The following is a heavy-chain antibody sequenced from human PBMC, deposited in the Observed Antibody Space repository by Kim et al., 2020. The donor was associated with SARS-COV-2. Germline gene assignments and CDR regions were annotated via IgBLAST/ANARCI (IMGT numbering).Heavy chain of an antibody. V-gene: IGHV3-33*01. D-gene: IGHD3-10*01. CDR2: IWYDGSNK. CDR1: GFTFSSYG. Sequence: GGSLRLSCAASGFTFSSYGMHWVRQAPGKGLEWVAVIWYDGSNKYYADSVKGRFTISRDNSKNTLYLQMNSLRAEDTAVYYCARDPFHYYGSGSYYLPNFDYWGQGTLVTVSS. CDR3: ARDPFHYYGSGSYYLPNFDY. J-gene: IGHJ4*02.